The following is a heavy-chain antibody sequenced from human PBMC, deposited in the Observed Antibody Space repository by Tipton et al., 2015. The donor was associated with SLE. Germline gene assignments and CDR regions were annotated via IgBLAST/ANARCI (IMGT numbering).Heavy chain of an antibody. V-gene: IGHV4-31*03. Sequence: TLSLTCTVSGGSISSGGYYWSWIRQHPGKGLEWIGYIYYSGSTYYNPSLKSRVTISVDTSKNQFSLKLSSVTAADTAVYYCARDTSARVYFDYWGQGTLVTVSS. J-gene: IGHJ4*02. CDR1: GGSISSGGYY. CDR2: IYYSGST. CDR3: ARDTSARVYFDY.